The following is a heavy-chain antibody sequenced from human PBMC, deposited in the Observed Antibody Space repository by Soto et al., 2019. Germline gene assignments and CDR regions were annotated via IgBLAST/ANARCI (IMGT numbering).Heavy chain of an antibody. CDR2: ISAYNGNT. V-gene: IGHV1-18*01. CDR1: GYTFTSYG. Sequence: EASVKVSCKASGYTFTSYGISWVRQAPGQGLEWMGWISAYNGNTNYAQKLQGRVTMTTDTSTSTAYMELRSLRSDDTAVYYCASVRAVAGVFDYWGQGTLVTVSS. D-gene: IGHD6-19*01. CDR3: ASVRAVAGVFDY. J-gene: IGHJ4*02.